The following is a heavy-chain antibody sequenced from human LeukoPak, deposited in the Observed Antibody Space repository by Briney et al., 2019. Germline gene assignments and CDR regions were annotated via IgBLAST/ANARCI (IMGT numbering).Heavy chain of an antibody. CDR3: ARFRRDYYYYYGMDV. J-gene: IGHJ6*02. V-gene: IGHV1-2*02. Sequence: ASVKASCKASGYTFTGYYMHWVRQAPGQGLEWMGWINPNSGGTNYAQKFQGRVTMTRDTSISTAYMELSRLRSDDTAVYYCARFRRDYYYYYGMDVWGQGTTVTVSS. CDR1: GYTFTGYY. CDR2: INPNSGGT.